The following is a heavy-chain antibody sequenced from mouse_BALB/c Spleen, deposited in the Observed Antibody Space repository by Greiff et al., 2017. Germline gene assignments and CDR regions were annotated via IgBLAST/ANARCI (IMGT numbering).Heavy chain of an antibody. D-gene: IGHD2-2*01. V-gene: IGHV7-3*02. CDR2: IRNKANGYTT. CDR1: GFTFTDYY. CDR3: ARAPIYYGYDGYAMDY. J-gene: IGHJ4*01. Sequence: EVKLMESGGGLVQPGGSLRLSCATSGFTFTDYYMSWVRQPPGKALEWLGFIRNKANGYTTEYSASVKGRFTISRDNSQSILYLQMNTLRAEDSATYYCARAPIYYGYDGYAMDYWGQGTSVTVSS.